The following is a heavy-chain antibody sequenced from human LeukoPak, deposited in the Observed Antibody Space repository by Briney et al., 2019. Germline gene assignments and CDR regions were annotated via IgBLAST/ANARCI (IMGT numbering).Heavy chain of an antibody. CDR3: AKDHCSRCSEDAYFDY. J-gene: IGHJ4*02. CDR1: GFSFSGYG. Sequence: GGSLRLSCAASGFSFSGYGMHWVRQGPGKGLEWVAFIRSDGSNKYFADSVKGRFTVSRDNSKKTLYLQMNSLRGEDTAVYYCAKDHCSRCSEDAYFDYWGQGTLVTVSS. CDR2: IRSDGSNK. V-gene: IGHV3-30*02. D-gene: IGHD2-15*01.